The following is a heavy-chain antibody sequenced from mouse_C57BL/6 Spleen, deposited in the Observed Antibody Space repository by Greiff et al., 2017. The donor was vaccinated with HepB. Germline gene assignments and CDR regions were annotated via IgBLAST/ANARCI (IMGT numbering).Heavy chain of an antibody. Sequence: VQLQQSGAELVRPGASVTLSCKASGYTFTDYDMHWVKQTPVHGLEWIGAIDPETGGTAYNQKFKGKAILTADKSSSTAYMELRSLTSEDSAVYYCTRWYYYGRGYWGQGTSVTVSS. CDR3: TRWYYYGRGY. CDR1: GYTFTDYD. J-gene: IGHJ4*01. V-gene: IGHV1-15*01. CDR2: IDPETGGT.